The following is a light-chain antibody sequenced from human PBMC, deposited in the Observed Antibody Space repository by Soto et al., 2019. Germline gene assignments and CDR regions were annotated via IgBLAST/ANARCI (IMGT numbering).Light chain of an antibody. V-gene: IGKV1-39*01. CDR2: AAS. CDR3: QQSHSTPRT. J-gene: IGKJ1*01. Sequence: DIQMTQSPSSLSASVGDRVTITCRASQNIDTFLNWYQQKPGKAPRLLIYAASSLHSGVPSTFSGSGSGTDFTLTISSLQREDFATYYCQQSHSTPRTFGQGTKVEVK. CDR1: QNIDTF.